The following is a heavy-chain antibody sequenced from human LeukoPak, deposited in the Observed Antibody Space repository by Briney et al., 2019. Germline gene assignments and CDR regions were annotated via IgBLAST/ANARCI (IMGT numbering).Heavy chain of an antibody. V-gene: IGHV1-69*04. CDR3: ARDGTKVAYPYYYYGMDV. CDR2: IIPILGIA. D-gene: IGHD1-14*01. J-gene: IGHJ6*02. Sequence: ASVKVSCKASGGTFSSYTISWGRQAPGQGREWMGRIIPILGIANYAQKFQGRVTITADKSTSTAYMELSSLRSEDTAVYYCARDGTKVAYPYYYYGMDVWGQGTTVTVSS. CDR1: GGTFSSYT.